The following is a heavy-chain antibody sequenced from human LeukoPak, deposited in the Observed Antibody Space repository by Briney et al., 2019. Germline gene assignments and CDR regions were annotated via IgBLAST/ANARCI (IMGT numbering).Heavy chain of an antibody. J-gene: IGHJ6*03. CDR1: GGSISSYY. CDR3: ARAGAYAGYYYYMDV. Sequence: SETLSLTCTVSGGSISSYYWSWIRQPPGKGLEWIGYIYYSGSTNYNPSLKSRVTISVDTSKNQFSLKLSSVTAADTAVYYCARAGAYAGYYYYMDVWGKGTTVTISS. D-gene: IGHD2-21*01. V-gene: IGHV4-59*01. CDR2: IYYSGST.